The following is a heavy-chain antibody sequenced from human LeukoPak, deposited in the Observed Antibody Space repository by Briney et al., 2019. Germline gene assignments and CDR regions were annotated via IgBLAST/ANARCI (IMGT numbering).Heavy chain of an antibody. CDR2: IYYSGST. CDR3: ARVRALSYYDSSGDLYYFDY. CDR1: GGSISSCY. J-gene: IGHJ4*02. V-gene: IGHV4-59*01. D-gene: IGHD3-22*01. Sequence: SETLSLTCTVSGGSISSCYWSWIRQPPGKGLEWIGYIYYSGSTNYNPSLKSRVTISVDTSKNQFSLKLSSVTAADTAVYYCARVRALSYYDSSGDLYYFDYWGQETLVTVSS.